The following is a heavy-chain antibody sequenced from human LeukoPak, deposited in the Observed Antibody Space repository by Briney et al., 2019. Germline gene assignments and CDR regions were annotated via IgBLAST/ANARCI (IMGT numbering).Heavy chain of an antibody. CDR2: LYYTGST. J-gene: IGHJ6*02. CDR3: ARGKKETLLHSPERYYYYYGMDV. V-gene: IGHV4-59*12. CDR1: GGSISNYY. Sequence: SETLSLTCTVSGGSISNYYWSWIRQPPGKGLEWIGYLYYTGSTNYNPSLKNRVTISVDTSKNQFFLKVTSVTAADTAVYYCARGKKETLLHSPERYYYYYGMDVWGQGTTVTVSS. D-gene: IGHD1-14*01.